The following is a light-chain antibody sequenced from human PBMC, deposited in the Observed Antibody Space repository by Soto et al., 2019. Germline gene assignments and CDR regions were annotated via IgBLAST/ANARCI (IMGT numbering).Light chain of an antibody. CDR1: QSISNY. CDR2: AAS. V-gene: IGKV1-39*01. Sequence: DIQMTQSPSSLSASVGDRVTITCRASQSISNYLNWYQQKPGKAPKLLIYAASSLQSGAPSRFSGSGSGTDFTLTISSLQPEDFATYYCHQSYNTPLTFGGGTKVEIK. J-gene: IGKJ4*01. CDR3: HQSYNTPLT.